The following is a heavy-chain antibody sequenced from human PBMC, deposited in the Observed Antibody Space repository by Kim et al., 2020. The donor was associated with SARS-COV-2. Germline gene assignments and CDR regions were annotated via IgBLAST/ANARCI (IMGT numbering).Heavy chain of an antibody. V-gene: IGHV7-4-1*02. Sequence: ASVKVSCKASGYTFTSYAMNWVRQAPGQGLEWMGWINTNTGNPTYAQGFTGRFVLSLDTSVSTAYLQISSLKAEDTAVYYCSYCSSTSCYADAFDIWGQGTMVTVSS. D-gene: IGHD2-2*01. CDR1: GYTFTSYA. CDR2: INTNTGNP. CDR3: SYCSSTSCYADAFDI. J-gene: IGHJ3*02.